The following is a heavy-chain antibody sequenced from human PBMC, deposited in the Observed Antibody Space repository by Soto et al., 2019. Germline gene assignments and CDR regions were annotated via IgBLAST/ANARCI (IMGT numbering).Heavy chain of an antibody. D-gene: IGHD4-17*01. J-gene: IGHJ1*01. CDR1: GFTFTNYP. CDR3: ARGDYGDDGSFQH. CDR2: MSYDGSNK. Sequence: QVQLVESGGGVVQPGRSLRLSCAASGFTFTNYPMHWVRQAPGKGLEWVAVMSYDGSNKYYADSVKGRFTMSRDTSENTLYLQMNSLRAEDTAVYYCARGDYGDDGSFQHWGQGTLVTVSS. V-gene: IGHV3-30-3*01.